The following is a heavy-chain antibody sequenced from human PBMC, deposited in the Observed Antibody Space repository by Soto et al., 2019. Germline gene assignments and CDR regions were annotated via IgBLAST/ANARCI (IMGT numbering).Heavy chain of an antibody. CDR1: GFTFSSYG. J-gene: IGHJ4*02. V-gene: IGHV3-30*18. CDR2: ISYDGSNK. D-gene: IGHD5-18*01. CDR3: AKDLVDTAMGLDY. Sequence: QVQLVESGGGVVQPGRSLRLSCAASGFTFSSYGMHWVRQAPGKGLEWVAVISYDGSNKYYADSVKGRFTISRDNFKNTLYLQMNSLRAEDTAVYYCAKDLVDTAMGLDYWGQGTLVTVSS.